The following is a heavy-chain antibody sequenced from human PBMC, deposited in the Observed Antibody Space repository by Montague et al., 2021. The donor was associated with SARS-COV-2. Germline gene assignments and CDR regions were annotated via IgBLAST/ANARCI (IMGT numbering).Heavy chain of an antibody. CDR1: GGSFSGYY. CDR3: ARNPWYYYDSSGYYLDY. CDR2: INHSGST. V-gene: IGHV4-34*01. D-gene: IGHD3-22*01. J-gene: IGHJ4*02. Sequence: SETLSLTCAVYGGSFSGYYWSWIRQPPGKGLEWMGEINHSGSTNYNPSLKSRVTISVDTSKNQFSLKLSSVTAADTAVYYCARNPWYYYDSSGYYLDYWGQGTLVTVSS.